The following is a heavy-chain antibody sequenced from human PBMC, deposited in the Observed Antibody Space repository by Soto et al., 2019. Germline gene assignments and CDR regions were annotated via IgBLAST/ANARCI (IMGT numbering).Heavy chain of an antibody. J-gene: IGHJ5*02. CDR3: GGVRENQLLGCLDP. Sequence: ASETLSLTCTVSGGSISSGGYYWSWIRQHPGKGLEWIGYIYHSGTTYYNPSLKSRVTISVDTSKNQFSLKLTSVTAADTAVYYWGGVRENQLLGCLDPWGRGTLVTVPS. CDR2: IYHSGTT. V-gene: IGHV4-31*03. D-gene: IGHD2-2*01. CDR1: GGSISSGGYY.